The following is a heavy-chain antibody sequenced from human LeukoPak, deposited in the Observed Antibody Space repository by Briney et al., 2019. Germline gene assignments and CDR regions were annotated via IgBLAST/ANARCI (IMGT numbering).Heavy chain of an antibody. J-gene: IGHJ6*02. CDR2: INACNGNT. CDR3: ARGDCSGGSCYSTFNGMDV. Sequence: ASVKVSCKASGYTFTSYAMHWVRQAPGQRLEWMGWINACNGNTKYSQKFQGRVIITRDTSASTAYMELSSLRSEDTAVYYCARGDCSGGSCYSTFNGMDVWGQGTTVTVSS. CDR1: GYTFTSYA. D-gene: IGHD2-15*01. V-gene: IGHV1-3*01.